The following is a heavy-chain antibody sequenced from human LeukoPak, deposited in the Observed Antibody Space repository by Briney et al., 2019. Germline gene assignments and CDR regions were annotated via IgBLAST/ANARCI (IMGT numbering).Heavy chain of an antibody. CDR3: ARDPGSSPTRYYYYGMDV. CDR1: GGSVSSGSYY. J-gene: IGHJ6*02. V-gene: IGHV4-61*01. CDR2: IYYSGST. Sequence: SETLSLTCTVSGGSVSSGSYYWSWIRQPPGKGLEWIGYIYYSGSTNYNPSLKSRVTISVDTSKNQFSLKLSSVTAADTAVYSCARDPGSSPTRYYYYGMDVWGQGTTVTVSS. D-gene: IGHD1-26*01.